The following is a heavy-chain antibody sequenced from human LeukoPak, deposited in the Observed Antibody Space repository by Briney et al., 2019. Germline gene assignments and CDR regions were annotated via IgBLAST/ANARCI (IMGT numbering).Heavy chain of an antibody. J-gene: IGHJ3*02. CDR2: ISSNGGST. D-gene: IGHD6-13*01. CDR3: ARASITASGPHNVYDM. V-gene: IGHV3-64*01. Sequence: PGGSLRLSCAASGFTFSSYAMHWVRQAPGKGLEYVSAISSNGGSTYYATSVKGRFTISRDNSKNTLYLQMGSLRAEDMAVYFCARASITASGPHNVYDMWGRGTMVTVSS. CDR1: GFTFSSYA.